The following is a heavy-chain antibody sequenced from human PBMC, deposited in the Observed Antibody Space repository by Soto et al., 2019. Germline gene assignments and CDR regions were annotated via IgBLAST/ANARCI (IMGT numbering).Heavy chain of an antibody. CDR1: GFTFSNYG. CDR3: SRGLHSLFDY. J-gene: IGHJ4*02. D-gene: IGHD2-21*01. V-gene: IGHV3-33*01. CDR2: IWYDGNNK. Sequence: QPGGSLRLSCAAAGFTFSNYGMHWVRKAPGKGLEWVAVIWYDGNNKYSSASVKGPFTISRDYSNHSLYVQMTTPSPAHTAVYYCSRGLHSLFDYCRQGTLVTVSS.